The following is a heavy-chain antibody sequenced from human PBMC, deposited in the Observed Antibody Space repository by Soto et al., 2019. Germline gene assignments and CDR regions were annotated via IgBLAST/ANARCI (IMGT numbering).Heavy chain of an antibody. CDR1: GGTFSSYA. V-gene: IGHV1-69*13. J-gene: IGHJ3*01. D-gene: IGHD3-10*01. Sequence: GASVKVSCKASGGTFSSYAISWVRHAPGQGLEWMGGIIPIFGTANYAQKFQGRVTITADESTSTAYMELSSLRSEDTAVYYCARGYGSGSFGAFDLWGQGTMVTVSS. CDR3: ARGYGSGSFGAFDL. CDR2: IIPIFGTA.